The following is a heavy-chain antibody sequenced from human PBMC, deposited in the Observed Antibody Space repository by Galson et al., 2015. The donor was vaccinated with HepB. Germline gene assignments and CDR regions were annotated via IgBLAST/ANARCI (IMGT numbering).Heavy chain of an antibody. CDR3: AAVRIAAADDAFDI. Sequence: SVKVSCKASGYAFTGYYMHWVRQAPGQGLEWMGRINPNSGGTNYAQKFQGRVTMTRDTSISTAYMELSRLRSDDTAVYYCAAVRIAAADDAFDIWGQGTMVTVSS. J-gene: IGHJ3*02. CDR1: GYAFTGYY. CDR2: INPNSGGT. V-gene: IGHV1-2*06. D-gene: IGHD6-13*01.